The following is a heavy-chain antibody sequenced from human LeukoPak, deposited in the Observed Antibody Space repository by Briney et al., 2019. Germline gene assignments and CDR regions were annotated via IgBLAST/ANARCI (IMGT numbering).Heavy chain of an antibody. CDR2: IYPGDSDT. CDR1: GYSFTSNW. D-gene: IGHD6-13*01. CDR3: ARRGESSSWYSDY. J-gene: IGHJ4*02. V-gene: IGHV5-51*01. Sequence: TGESLKISCKGSGYSFTSNWIGWVRQMPGKGLEWMGIIYPGDSDTRYSPSFQGQVTISADKSISTAYLQWSSLKASDTAMYYCARRGESSSWYSDYWGQGTLATVSS.